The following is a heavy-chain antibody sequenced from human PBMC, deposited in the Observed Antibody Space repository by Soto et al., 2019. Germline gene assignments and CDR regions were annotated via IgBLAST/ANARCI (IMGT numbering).Heavy chain of an antibody. V-gene: IGHV3-11*06. CDR2: ISGSSTNT. J-gene: IGHJ6*02. D-gene: IGHD2-2*01. CDR1: GFTFSDYY. Sequence: GWSLRLSCAASGFTFSDYYMSWIRQAPGKGLEWVSYISGSSTNTKYADSVKGRFTISRDNAKNSLYLQMNSLRAEDTAVYYCADGSPKLLVVSAATYSDVRDVWGQGTTVIVSS. CDR3: ADGSPKLLVVSAATYSDVRDV.